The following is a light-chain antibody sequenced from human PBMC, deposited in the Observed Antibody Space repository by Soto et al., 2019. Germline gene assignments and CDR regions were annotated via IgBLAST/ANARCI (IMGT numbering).Light chain of an antibody. CDR2: LGS. Sequence: DIVMTQSPLSLPVTPGEPASISCRSSQSLLHSNGYSFLDWYLQKPGQSPQLLIYLGSNRASGVPDRLRGSGSGTDFTLKISRVEAEDVGVYYCMQALQTPRTFGLGTKVEIK. V-gene: IGKV2-28*01. J-gene: IGKJ1*01. CDR1: QSLLHSNGYSF. CDR3: MQALQTPRT.